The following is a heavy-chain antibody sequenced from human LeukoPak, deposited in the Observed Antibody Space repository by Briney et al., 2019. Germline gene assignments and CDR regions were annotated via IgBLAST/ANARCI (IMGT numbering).Heavy chain of an antibody. J-gene: IGHJ5*02. V-gene: IGHV4-4*07. CDR2: IYPSGST. D-gene: IGHD3-10*01. CDR1: GGSISSYY. CDR3: ARADYGSGSYYNSNWFDP. Sequence: PSETLSLTCTVSGGSISSYYWCWIRQPAGKGLEWIGRIYPSGSTNYNPSLESRVTMSVDTSKNQFSLKLSSVTAADTAVYYCARADYGSGSYYNSNWFDPWGQGTLVTVSS.